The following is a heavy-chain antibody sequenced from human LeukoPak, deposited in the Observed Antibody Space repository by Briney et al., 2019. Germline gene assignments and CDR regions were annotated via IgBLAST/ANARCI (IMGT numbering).Heavy chain of an antibody. CDR1: GYTFTVYY. J-gene: IGHJ1*01. Sequence: ASVKVSCKASGYTFTVYYMHWVRQAPGQGLEWMGWINPNSGGTNYAQKFQGRVTMTRDTSISTAYMELSRLRSDDTAVYYCAGNDYGDWGYFQHWGQGTLVTVSS. V-gene: IGHV1-2*02. CDR2: INPNSGGT. D-gene: IGHD4-17*01. CDR3: AGNDYGDWGYFQH.